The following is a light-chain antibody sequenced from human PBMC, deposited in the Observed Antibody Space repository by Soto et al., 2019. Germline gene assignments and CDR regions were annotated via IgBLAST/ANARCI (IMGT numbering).Light chain of an antibody. CDR2: EVS. V-gene: IGLV2-14*01. CDR1: SSDVGSYNY. J-gene: IGLJ1*01. CDR3: SSYTSSSTL. Sequence: QLVLTQPASVSGSPGQSITISCTGTSSDVGSYNYVSWYQQHPGKAPKLMIYEVSDRPSGISSRFSGSKSGNTASLTISGLQTEDEADYYCSSYTSSSTLFGTGTNLTVL.